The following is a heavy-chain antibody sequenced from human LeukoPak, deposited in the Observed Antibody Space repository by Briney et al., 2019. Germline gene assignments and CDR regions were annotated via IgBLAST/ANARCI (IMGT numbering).Heavy chain of an antibody. CDR2: VYYSGTT. J-gene: IGHJ5*02. CDR3: TRGLSMAAGAT. D-gene: IGHD6-13*01. Sequence: SETLSLTCTVSGGSVNTNRNYWGWVRQAPEKGLEWIGSVYYSGTTYYNPSLKSRVTISVDTSKNQFSLELRSVTAADSAVYYCTRGLSMAAGATWGQGALVTVSS. CDR1: GGSVNTNRNY. V-gene: IGHV4-39*07.